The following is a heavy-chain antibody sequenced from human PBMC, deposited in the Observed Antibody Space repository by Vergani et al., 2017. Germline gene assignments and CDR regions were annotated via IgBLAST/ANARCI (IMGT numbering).Heavy chain of an antibody. Sequence: QVQLQESGPGLVKPSETLSLTCTVSGGSVSSGSYYWSWIRQPAGKGLEWIGYINYSGSTNYKHSLKSRVTISVDTSKHQFSLKLSSVTAADTAVYYCARGDIVVVPAALDACDIWGQGTMVTVSS. CDR1: GGSVSSGSYY. CDR3: ARGDIVVVPAALDACDI. CDR2: INYSGST. D-gene: IGHD2-2*01. J-gene: IGHJ3*02. V-gene: IGHV4-61*10.